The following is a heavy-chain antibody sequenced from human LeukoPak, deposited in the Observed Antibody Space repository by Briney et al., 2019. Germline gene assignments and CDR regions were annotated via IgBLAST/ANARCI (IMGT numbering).Heavy chain of an antibody. Sequence: SETLSLTCTVSGGSISNYYWSWIRQPAGKGLEWIGLIYARGNTNYNPSLKSRVTMSIDTSKNQFSLKLTSVTAADTAVYYCARTPIYYFDNSGYYNWGQGTLVTVSS. J-gene: IGHJ4*02. CDR2: IYARGNT. CDR1: GGSISNYY. CDR3: ARTPIYYFDNSGYYN. V-gene: IGHV4-4*07. D-gene: IGHD3-22*01.